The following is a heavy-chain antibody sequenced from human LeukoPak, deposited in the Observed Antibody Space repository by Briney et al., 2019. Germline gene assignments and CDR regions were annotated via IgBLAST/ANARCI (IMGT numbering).Heavy chain of an antibody. CDR2: IYHSGST. D-gene: IGHD5-12*01. Sequence: SQTLSLTCAVSGGSISSGGYSWSWIQQPPGKGLEWIGYIYHSGSTYYNPSLKSRVAISVDRSKNQFSLKLSSVTAADTAVYYCARAGWLQSTYYFDYWGQGTLVAVSS. J-gene: IGHJ4*02. CDR3: ARAGWLQSTYYFDY. CDR1: GGSISSGGYS. V-gene: IGHV4-30-2*01.